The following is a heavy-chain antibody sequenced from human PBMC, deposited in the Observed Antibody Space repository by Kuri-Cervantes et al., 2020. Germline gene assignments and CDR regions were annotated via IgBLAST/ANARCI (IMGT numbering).Heavy chain of an antibody. V-gene: IGHV1-24*01. CDR2: FDPEDGET. D-gene: IGHD3-22*01. CDR1: GDTLTELS. Sequence: ASVKVSCKVFGDTLTELSMHWVRQAPGKGLEWLGGFDPEDGETIYAQKFQARVTMTRDKSTSTVYMELSSLRSDDTAVYHCARLSYYCFDHWGQGTLVTVSS. J-gene: IGHJ4*02. CDR3: ARLSYYCFDH.